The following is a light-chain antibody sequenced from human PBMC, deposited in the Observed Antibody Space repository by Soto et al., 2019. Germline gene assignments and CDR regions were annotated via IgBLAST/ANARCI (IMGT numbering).Light chain of an antibody. J-gene: IGLJ1*01. V-gene: IGLV2-14*01. CDR2: EVS. CDR1: SSDVGGSNY. CDR3: SSYTSSSAPYV. Sequence: QSVLTQSASVSGSPGQSITISCTGTSSDVGGSNYVSWYQHHPGKAPKLMIYEVSDRPSGVSNRFSGSKSGNTASLTISGLQAEDEADYYCSSYTSSSAPYVFGTGTKLTVL.